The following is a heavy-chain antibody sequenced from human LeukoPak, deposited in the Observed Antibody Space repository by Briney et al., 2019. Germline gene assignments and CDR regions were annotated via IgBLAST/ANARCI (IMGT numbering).Heavy chain of an antibody. D-gene: IGHD1/OR15-1a*01. Sequence: GGSLRLSCAASGFTFSSYGMHWVRQAPGKGLEWVAVISYDGSNKYYADSVKGRFTISRDNSKNTLYLQMNSLRAEDTAVYDCAKDLELEQRINYYYGMDVWGQGTTVTVSS. V-gene: IGHV3-30*18. CDR1: GFTFSSYG. CDR3: AKDLELEQRINYYYGMDV. CDR2: ISYDGSNK. J-gene: IGHJ6*02.